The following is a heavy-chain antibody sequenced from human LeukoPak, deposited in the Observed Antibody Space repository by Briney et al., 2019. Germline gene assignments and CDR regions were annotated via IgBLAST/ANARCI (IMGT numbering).Heavy chain of an antibody. CDR1: GGSISSGSYY. CDR2: ICTSGST. Sequence: PSETLSLTCTVSGGSISSGSYYWSWIRQPAGKGLEWIGRICTSGSTNYNPSLKSRVTISVDTSKNQFSLKLSSVTAADTAVYYCARDLHYGSGHFDIWGQGTMVTVSS. J-gene: IGHJ3*02. V-gene: IGHV4-61*02. D-gene: IGHD3-10*01. CDR3: ARDLHYGSGHFDI.